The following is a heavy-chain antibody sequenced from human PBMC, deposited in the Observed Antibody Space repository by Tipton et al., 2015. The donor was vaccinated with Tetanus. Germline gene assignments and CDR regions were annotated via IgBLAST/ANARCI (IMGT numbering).Heavy chain of an antibody. CDR3: ARGIMVRGVSRFDP. CDR1: GGSFSGYY. CDR2: INHSGGT. V-gene: IGHV4-34*01. J-gene: IGHJ5*02. Sequence: TLSLTCAVYGGSFSGYYWSWIRQTPGKGLEWIGEINHSGGTNYNPSLKSRVTISVDTSKNQFSLKLSSVTAADTAVYYCARGIMVRGVSRFDPWGQGTLVTVSS. D-gene: IGHD3-10*01.